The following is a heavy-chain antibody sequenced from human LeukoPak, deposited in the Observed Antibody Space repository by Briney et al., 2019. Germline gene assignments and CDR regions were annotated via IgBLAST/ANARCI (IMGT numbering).Heavy chain of an antibody. J-gene: IGHJ4*02. CDR1: GFTFSTYW. Sequence: PGGSLRLSCAASGFTFSTYWMTWVRQAPGKGLEWLANVKQDGSEKYYVDSVKGRFTISRDNAKNSLYLQMNSLRAEDTALYYCARDNMVRGVTYFDYWGQGTLVTVSS. CDR3: ARDNMVRGVTYFDY. D-gene: IGHD3-10*01. V-gene: IGHV3-7*05. CDR2: VKQDGSEK.